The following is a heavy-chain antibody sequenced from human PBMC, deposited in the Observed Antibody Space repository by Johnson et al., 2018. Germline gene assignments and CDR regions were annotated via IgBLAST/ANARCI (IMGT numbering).Heavy chain of an antibody. J-gene: IGHJ3*01. D-gene: IGHD3-22*01. CDR3: ARDPGGSGYYGYDAFDV. CDR1: GFTFSSYA. V-gene: IGHV3-64*01. CDR2: SSSNGGST. Sequence: VQLVESGGGLVQPGGSLRLSCAASGFTFSSYAMHWVRQAPGKGLEYVSASSSNGGSTYYANSVKGRFTISRNHSKNTLYLKMGRLRAENMAWYYCARDPGGSGYYGYDAFDVWGQGTMVTVSS.